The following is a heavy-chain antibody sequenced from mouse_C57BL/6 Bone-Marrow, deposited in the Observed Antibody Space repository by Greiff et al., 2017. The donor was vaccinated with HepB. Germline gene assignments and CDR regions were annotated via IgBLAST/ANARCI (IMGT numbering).Heavy chain of an antibody. D-gene: IGHD1-1*01. CDR3: AKADYYGSRYFDV. J-gene: IGHJ1*03. CDR1: GFSFTSYG. Sequence: QVQLKESGPGLVAPSQSLSITCTVSGFSFTSYGVSWVRQPPGKGLEWLGVIWGDGSTNYHSALISRLSISKDNSKRQVFLKLNRLQTDDTATYYCAKADYYGSRYFDVWGTGTTVTVSS. V-gene: IGHV2-3*01. CDR2: IWGDGST.